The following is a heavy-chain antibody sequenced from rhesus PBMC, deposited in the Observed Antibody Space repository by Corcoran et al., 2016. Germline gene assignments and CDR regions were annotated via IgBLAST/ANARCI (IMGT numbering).Heavy chain of an antibody. J-gene: IGHJ4*01. V-gene: IGHV4S14*01. CDR2: IYGSGGSN. CDR3: ASSLGAY. Sequence: QVQLQESGPGLVKPSETLSLTCAVSGGSISVYHYWGWIRQPPGKGLEWIGSIYGSGGSNYLNPSLKSRVTLSVDTSKKQFSLKLSSVTAEDTAVYYCASSLGAYWGQGVLVTVSS. D-gene: IGHD1-44*02. CDR1: GGSISVYHY.